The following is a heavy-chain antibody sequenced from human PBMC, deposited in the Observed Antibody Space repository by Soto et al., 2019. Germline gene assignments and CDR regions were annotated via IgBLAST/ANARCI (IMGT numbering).Heavy chain of an antibody. CDR3: ARDTAAGTYYYYYYGMDV. CDR1: GDSIGSGNKY. Sequence: SETLSLTCTVSGDSIGSGNKYWSWIRQAPGKGLEWIGYIYYSGSTYYNPSLKSRVTISVDTSKNQFSLKLSSVTAADTAVYYCARDTAAGTYYYYYYGMDVWGQGTTVTVSS. CDR2: IYYSGST. V-gene: IGHV4-30-4*01. J-gene: IGHJ6*02. D-gene: IGHD6-13*01.